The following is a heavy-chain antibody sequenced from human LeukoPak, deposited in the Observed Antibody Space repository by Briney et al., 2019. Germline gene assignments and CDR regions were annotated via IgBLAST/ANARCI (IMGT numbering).Heavy chain of an antibody. CDR1: GYSFNDYY. V-gene: IGHV1-2*02. J-gene: IGHJ4*02. CDR2: INPNSGDT. D-gene: IGHD2-15*01. Sequence: ASVKVSCKASGYSFNDYYIHWVRQAPGLGLEWLGCINPNSGDTKYALRFQGGVTMTRDTSITTAYMELSRLRSDDTAVYYCARDPRYCSGGSCYYFDYWGQGTLVTVSS. CDR3: ARDPRYCSGGSCYYFDY.